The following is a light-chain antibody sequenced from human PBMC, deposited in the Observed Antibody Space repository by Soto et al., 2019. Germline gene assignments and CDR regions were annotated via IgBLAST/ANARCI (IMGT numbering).Light chain of an antibody. CDR1: QSLLDSDDGNTY. CDR2: TLS. V-gene: IGKV2-40*01. CDR3: LLDFGYFWA. J-gene: IGKJ1*01. Sequence: DIVMTQTPLSLPVTPGEPASISCRSSQSLLDSDDGNTYLDWYLQKPGQAPQLLIYTLSYRASGVPDRFSGSGSGTDFTLTISSLQPEDFATYYCLLDFGYFWAFGQGTKVEI.